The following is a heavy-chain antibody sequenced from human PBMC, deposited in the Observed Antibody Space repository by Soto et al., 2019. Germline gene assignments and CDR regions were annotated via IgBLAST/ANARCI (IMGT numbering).Heavy chain of an antibody. Sequence: QVQLVQSGAEVKKPGASVKVSCKASGYTLTSYYMHWVRQAPGQGLEWMGIINPSGGSTSYAQKFQGRVTMTRDTSTSTVYMELSSLRSEDTAVYYCARDPDYYDSSGYLDYWGQGTLVTVSS. CDR1: GYTLTSYY. CDR3: ARDPDYYDSSGYLDY. D-gene: IGHD3-22*01. CDR2: INPSGGST. V-gene: IGHV1-46*01. J-gene: IGHJ4*02.